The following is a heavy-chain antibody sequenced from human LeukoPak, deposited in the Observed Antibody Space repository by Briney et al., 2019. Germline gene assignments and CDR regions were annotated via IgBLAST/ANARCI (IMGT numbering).Heavy chain of an antibody. Sequence: SETLSLTCAVYGGSFSGYYWSWIRQPPGKGLEWIGEIDHSGSTNYNPSLKSRVTISVDTSKNQFSLKLSSVTAADTAVYYCARTTGYSAYFDYWGQGTLVTVSS. V-gene: IGHV4-34*01. CDR3: ARTTGYSAYFDY. CDR1: GGSFSGYY. CDR2: IDHSGST. J-gene: IGHJ4*02. D-gene: IGHD3-9*01.